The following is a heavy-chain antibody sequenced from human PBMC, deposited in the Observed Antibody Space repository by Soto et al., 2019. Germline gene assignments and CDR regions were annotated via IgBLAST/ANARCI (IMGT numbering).Heavy chain of an antibody. V-gene: IGHV3-33*01. CDR2: IWYDGSNK. CDR3: ARDRGYSYGYFAWADYYYYGMDV. Sequence: GGSLRLSCAASGFTFSSYGMHWVRQAPGKGLEWVAVIWYDGSNKYYADSVKGRFTISRDNSKNTLYLQMNSLRAEDTAVYYCARDRGYSYGYFAWADYYYYGMDVWGQGTTVTVS. J-gene: IGHJ6*02. D-gene: IGHD5-18*01. CDR1: GFTFSSYG.